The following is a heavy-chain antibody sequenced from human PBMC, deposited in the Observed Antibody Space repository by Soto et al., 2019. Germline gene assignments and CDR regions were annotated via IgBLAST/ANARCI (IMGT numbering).Heavy chain of an antibody. V-gene: IGHV1-46*01. J-gene: IGHJ6*02. CDR2: INPSGGST. CDR1: GYTFTSYY. CDR3: ARDLGGNQGYCSGGSCYDTPDYYYYGMEV. Sequence: VASVKVSCKASGYTFTSYYMHWVRQARGQGLEWMGIINPSGGSTSYAQKFQGRVTMTRDTSTSTVYMELSSLRSEDTAVYYCARDLGGNQGYCSGGSCYDTPDYYYYGMEVWGQGTTVSVS. D-gene: IGHD2-15*01.